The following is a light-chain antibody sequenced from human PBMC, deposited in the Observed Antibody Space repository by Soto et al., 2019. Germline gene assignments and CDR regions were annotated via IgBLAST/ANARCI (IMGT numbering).Light chain of an antibody. V-gene: IGLV2-8*01. Sequence: QSALTQPPSASGSPGQSVTISCTGTSSDIGDYNYVSWYQQRPGRAPKVMIYEVSKRPSGVPDRFSGSKSGNTASLTVSGLQAEDEADYYCYSYAGSNNNVFGTGTKVTVL. J-gene: IGLJ1*01. CDR1: SSDIGDYNY. CDR2: EVS. CDR3: YSYAGSNNNV.